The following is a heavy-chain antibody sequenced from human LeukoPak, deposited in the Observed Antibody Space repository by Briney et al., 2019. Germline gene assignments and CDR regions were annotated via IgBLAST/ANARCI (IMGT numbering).Heavy chain of an antibody. CDR3: ARGMGLRWSTYYYYYGMDV. V-gene: IGHV4-34*01. CDR2: TNHSGST. J-gene: IGHJ6*02. Sequence: SETLSLTCAVYSGSFSVYYWSWIRQPPGKGLEWIGETNHSGSTNYNPSLKSRVTISVDTSKNQFSLKLSSVTAADTAVYYCARGMGLRWSTYYYYYGMDVWGQGTTVTVSS. CDR1: SGSFSVYY. D-gene: IGHD4-23*01.